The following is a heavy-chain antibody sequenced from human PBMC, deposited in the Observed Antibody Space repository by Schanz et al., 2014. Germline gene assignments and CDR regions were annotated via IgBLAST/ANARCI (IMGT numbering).Heavy chain of an antibody. Sequence: VQLVQSGVEVKRPGASVRVSCKASGYSFTDYAIHWVRQAPGQGLEWMGWISGYNGDTNYAPKFQDRVTMTTDTSTGITSLELRNLKSDDTAGYYCARERVSFVRGPLGVDWGQGTQVIVSS. D-gene: IGHD3-10*01. CDR3: ARERVSFVRGPLGVD. J-gene: IGHJ4*02. CDR2: ISGYNGDT. CDR1: GYSFTDYA. V-gene: IGHV1-18*01.